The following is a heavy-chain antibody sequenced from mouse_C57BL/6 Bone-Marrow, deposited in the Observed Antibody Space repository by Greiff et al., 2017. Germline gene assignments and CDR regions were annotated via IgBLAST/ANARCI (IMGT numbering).Heavy chain of an antibody. D-gene: IGHD1-1*01. CDR2: IWGDGST. J-gene: IGHJ3*01. CDR3: AKQGNYYGSSYWFAY. CDR1: GFSLTSYG. V-gene: IGHV2-3*01. Sequence: VHLVESGPGLVAPSQSLSITCTVSGFSLTSYGVSWVRQPPGKGLEWLGVIWGDGSTNYHSALISRLSISKDNSKSHVFLKMNRRQTDDTATYYGAKQGNYYGSSYWFAYWGQGTLVTVSA.